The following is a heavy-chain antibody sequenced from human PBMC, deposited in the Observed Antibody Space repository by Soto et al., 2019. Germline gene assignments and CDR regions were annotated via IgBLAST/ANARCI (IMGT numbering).Heavy chain of an antibody. CDR1: GGSISSYY. CDR2: IYYSGST. CDR3: ARSPYYDFWSGHPYGMDV. J-gene: IGHJ6*02. D-gene: IGHD3-3*01. V-gene: IGHV4-59*01. Sequence: SETLSLTCTVSGGSISSYYWSWIRQPPGKGLEWIGYIYYSGSTNYNPSLKSRVTISVDTSKNQFSLKLSSVTAADTAVYYCARSPYYDFWSGHPYGMDVWGQGTTVT.